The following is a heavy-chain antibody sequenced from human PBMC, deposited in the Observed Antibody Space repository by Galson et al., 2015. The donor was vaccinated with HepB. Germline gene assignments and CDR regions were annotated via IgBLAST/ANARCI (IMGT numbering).Heavy chain of an antibody. V-gene: IGHV3-23*01. D-gene: IGHD6-13*01. CDR1: GFTFSSYA. Sequence: SLRLSCAASGFTFSSYAMSWVRQAPGKGLEWVSAISGSGGSTYYADSVKDRFTISRDNSKNTLYLQMNSLRAEDTAVYYCSKDRRGAVADDYWGQGTLVTVSS. CDR3: SKDRRGAVADDY. J-gene: IGHJ4*02. CDR2: ISGSGGST.